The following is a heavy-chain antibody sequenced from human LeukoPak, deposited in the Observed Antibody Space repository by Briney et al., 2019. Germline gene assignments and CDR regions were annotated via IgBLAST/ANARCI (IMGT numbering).Heavy chain of an antibody. J-gene: IGHJ1*01. CDR3: AKDSGWQLLRAEYFQH. V-gene: IGHV3-43*02. D-gene: IGHD2-15*01. CDR1: GFTFDNYA. CDR2: ISADGRST. Sequence: GGSLRLSCAASGFTFDNYAIHWVRQAPGKGFEWVSLISADGRSTYYADSVKGRFTISRDNSKNCLYLQMRSLRTEDTALYYCAKDSGWQLLRAEYFQHWGQGTLVTVSS.